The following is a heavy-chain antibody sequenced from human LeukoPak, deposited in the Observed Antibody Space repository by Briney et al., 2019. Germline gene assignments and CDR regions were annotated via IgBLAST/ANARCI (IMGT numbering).Heavy chain of an antibody. CDR3: ARSYAYCGGDCYSEEDHAFDI. Sequence: GGSLRLSCAASGFIFSSYDMHWVRQATGKGLEWVSAIGTAGDTYYPGSVKGRFTISRENAKNSLYLQMNSLRAGDTAVYYCARSYAYCGGDCYSEEDHAFDIWGQGTMVTVSS. CDR1: GFIFSSYD. J-gene: IGHJ3*02. V-gene: IGHV3-13*01. CDR2: IGTAGDT. D-gene: IGHD2-21*02.